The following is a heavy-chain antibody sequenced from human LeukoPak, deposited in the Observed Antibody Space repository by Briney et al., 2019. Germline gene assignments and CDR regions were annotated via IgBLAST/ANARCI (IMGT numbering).Heavy chain of an antibody. CDR1: GGSISSSSYY. V-gene: IGHV4-39*01. D-gene: IGHD3-22*01. CDR2: IYYSGST. CDR3: ARRDDSSGYHKIFDY. Sequence: SETLSLTCTVSGGSISSSSYYWGWIRQPPGKGLEWIGGIYYSGSTYYNPSLKSRVTISIDTSKNQFYLKLSSLTAADTAVYYCARRDDSSGYHKIFDYWGPGTLVTVSS. J-gene: IGHJ4*02.